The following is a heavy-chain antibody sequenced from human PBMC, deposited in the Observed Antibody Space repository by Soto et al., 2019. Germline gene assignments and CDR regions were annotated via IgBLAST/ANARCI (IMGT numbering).Heavy chain of an antibody. D-gene: IGHD2-21*02. Sequence: SETLSLTCTVSGGSISSGDYYWSWIRQPPGKGLEWIGYIYYSGSTYYNPSLKSRVTISVDTSKNQFSLKLSSVTAADTAVYYCARDSLAYCGGDCYSVYYYGMDVWGQGTTVTVS. V-gene: IGHV4-30-4*01. J-gene: IGHJ6*02. CDR2: IYYSGST. CDR3: ARDSLAYCGGDCYSVYYYGMDV. CDR1: GGSISSGDYY.